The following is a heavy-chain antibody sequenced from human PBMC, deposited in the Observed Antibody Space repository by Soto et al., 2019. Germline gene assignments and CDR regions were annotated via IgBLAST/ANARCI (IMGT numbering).Heavy chain of an antibody. J-gene: IGHJ4*02. Sequence: XGPTLVNPTQALTLTCTFSGFSLSTSGVGVGWIRQPPGKALEWLALIYWDNDQRYRSSLKRRLTITKDTSKNQVVLTLTNVDHADTATYYCVYRGSSWNYYFDYWGQGNPVTVSS. V-gene: IGHV2-5*02. CDR1: GFSLSTSGVG. CDR3: VYRGSSWNYYFDY. D-gene: IGHD6-13*01. CDR2: IYWDNDQ.